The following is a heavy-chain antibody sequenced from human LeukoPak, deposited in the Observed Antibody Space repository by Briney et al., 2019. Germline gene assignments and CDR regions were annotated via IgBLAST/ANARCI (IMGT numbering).Heavy chain of an antibody. CDR3: ARVLREYYYGSGSYYYFDY. Sequence: SEALSLTCTVSGGSISTYYWSWIRQPAGKGLEWIGRIYGSGTITYNPSLKSRVTISVDTSKNQFSLKLSSVTAADTAVYYCARVLREYYYGSGSYYYFDYWGQGTLATVSS. CDR2: IYGSGTI. CDR1: GGSISTYY. D-gene: IGHD3-10*01. V-gene: IGHV4-4*07. J-gene: IGHJ4*02.